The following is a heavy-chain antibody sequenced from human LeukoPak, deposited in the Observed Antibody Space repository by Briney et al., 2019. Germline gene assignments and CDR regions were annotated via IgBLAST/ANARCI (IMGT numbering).Heavy chain of an antibody. CDR3: ARGGNYDFWSGYYGEPFDY. CDR2: ISSSSSYI. CDR1: GFTFSSYS. D-gene: IGHD3-3*01. V-gene: IGHV3-21*01. J-gene: IGHJ4*02. Sequence: PGGSLRLSCAASGFTFSSYSMNWVRQAPGKGLEWVSSISSSSSYIYYADSVKGRFTISRDNAKNSLYLQMNSLRAEDTAVYYCARGGNYDFWSGYYGEPFDYWGQGTLVTVSS.